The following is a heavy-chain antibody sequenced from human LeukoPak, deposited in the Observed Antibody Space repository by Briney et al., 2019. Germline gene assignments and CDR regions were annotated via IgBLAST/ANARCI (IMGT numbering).Heavy chain of an antibody. CDR2: ISGSGGST. CDR1: GFTFSSYA. J-gene: IGHJ4*02. Sequence: GGSLRLSCAASGFTFSSYAMSWVRQAPGKGLEGVSAISGSGGSTYYADSVKGRFTISRDNSKNTLYLQMNSLRAEDTAVYYCARDQVYDFWSGDFDYWGQGTLVTVSS. D-gene: IGHD3-3*01. V-gene: IGHV3-23*01. CDR3: ARDQVYDFWSGDFDY.